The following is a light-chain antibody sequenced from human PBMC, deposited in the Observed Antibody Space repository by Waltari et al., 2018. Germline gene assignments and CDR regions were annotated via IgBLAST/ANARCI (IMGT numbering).Light chain of an antibody. V-gene: IGKV3-15*01. CDR1: QSVGDN. CDR2: GAS. CDR3: QHYNEWPQYT. J-gene: IGKJ2*01. Sequence: EIVLTQSPATLSVSPGGTATLSCRASQSVGDNLAWYQQKHGQAPRLLIYGASSRATDIPDRVSGSGSGTEFTLTISTLHSEDFAVYFCQHYNEWPQYTFAQGTKVEIK.